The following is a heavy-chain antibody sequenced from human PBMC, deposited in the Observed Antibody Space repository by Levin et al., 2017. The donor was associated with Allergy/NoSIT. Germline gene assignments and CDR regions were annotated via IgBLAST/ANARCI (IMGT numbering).Heavy chain of an antibody. J-gene: IGHJ6*03. CDR1: GYIFNHYW. CDR3: ARDRNVFWNPLRYYCMYV. CDR2: VNPNNGAT. V-gene: IGHV1-2*06. D-gene: IGHD3-3*01. Sequence: GESLKISCKAPGYIFNHYWVHWVRQAPGQGLEWMGRVNPNNGATNYAQKFQGRVTITRDTSISTLYMEVRTLRADDTAVYYCARDRNVFWNPLRYYCMYVWGKGTTVTVS.